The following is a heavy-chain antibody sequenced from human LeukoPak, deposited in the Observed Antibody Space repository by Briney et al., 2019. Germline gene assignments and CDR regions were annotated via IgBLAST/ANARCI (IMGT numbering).Heavy chain of an antibody. Sequence: PGGSLRLSCEASGFTFSSSWMTWVRQAPGKGLEWVSAISGSGGISYYADSVKGRFTISRDNSKNTLYLQMNSLRAEDTAVYYCAKIGLYGDYKTLRYWGQGTLVTVSS. CDR1: GFTFSSSW. D-gene: IGHD4-17*01. V-gene: IGHV3-23*01. CDR2: ISGSGGIS. CDR3: AKIGLYGDYKTLRY. J-gene: IGHJ4*02.